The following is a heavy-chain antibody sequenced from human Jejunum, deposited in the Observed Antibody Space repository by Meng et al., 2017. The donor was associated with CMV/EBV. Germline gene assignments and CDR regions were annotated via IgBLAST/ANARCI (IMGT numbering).Heavy chain of an antibody. Sequence: FSFSDYALHWVRQAPGKGLEWVSVLQYDGSNENYADSVKGRFTISRDNPKNTLYLQMNSLRPEDTAIYYCARDRGSGSRWYWHFDLWGRGTLVTVSS. J-gene: IGHJ2*01. D-gene: IGHD6-13*01. CDR3: ARDRGSGSRWYWHFDL. V-gene: IGHV3-30*04. CDR2: LQYDGSNE. CDR1: FSFSDYA.